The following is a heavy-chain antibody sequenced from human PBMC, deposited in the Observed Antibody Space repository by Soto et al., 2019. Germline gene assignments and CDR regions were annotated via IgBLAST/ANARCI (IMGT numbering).Heavy chain of an antibody. CDR3: AADSRGPMAPHFDY. V-gene: IGHV1-18*01. CDR2: ISAYNGNT. CDR1: GYTFTSYG. Sequence: ASVKVSCKASGYTFTSYGISWVRQAPGQGLEWMGWISAYNGNTNYAQKLQGRVTMTTDTSTSTAYMELRSLKIEDTAVYYCAADSRGPMAPHFDYWGQGALVTV. D-gene: IGHD3-10*01. J-gene: IGHJ4*02.